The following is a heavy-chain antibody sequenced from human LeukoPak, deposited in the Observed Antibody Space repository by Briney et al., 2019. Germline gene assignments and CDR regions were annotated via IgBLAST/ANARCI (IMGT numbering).Heavy chain of an antibody. CDR3: ARGTVNYDILTGYYDY. Sequence: GGSLRLSCAASGFTFSSYWMSWVRQAPGKGLEWVANIKQDGSEKYYVDSVKGRFTISRDNAKNSLYLQMNSLRAEDTAVYYCARGTVNYDILTGYYDYWGQGTLVTVSS. D-gene: IGHD3-9*01. CDR1: GFTFSSYW. CDR2: IKQDGSEK. V-gene: IGHV3-7*01. J-gene: IGHJ4*02.